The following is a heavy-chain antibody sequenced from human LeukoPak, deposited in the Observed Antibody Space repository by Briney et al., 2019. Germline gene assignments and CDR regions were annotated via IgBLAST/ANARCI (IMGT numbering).Heavy chain of an antibody. J-gene: IGHJ5*02. CDR3: AREGCGGDCYLPDGFDP. D-gene: IGHD2-21*02. Sequence: ASVKVSCKASGYTFTSYAMHWVRQAPGQRLEWMGWINAGNGNTKYSQKFQGRVTITRDTSASTAYMELSSLRSEDTAVYYCAREGCGGDCYLPDGFDPWGQGTLVTVSS. V-gene: IGHV1-3*01. CDR2: INAGNGNT. CDR1: GYTFTSYA.